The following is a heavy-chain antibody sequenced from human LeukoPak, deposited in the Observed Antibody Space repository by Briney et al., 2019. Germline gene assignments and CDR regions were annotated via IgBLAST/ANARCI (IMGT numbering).Heavy chain of an antibody. V-gene: IGHV1-24*01. CDR2: FDPEDGET. CDR3: ASPYHSSSWYGHFDL. CDR1: GYTLTELS. D-gene: IGHD6-13*01. J-gene: IGHJ2*01. Sequence: ASVKVSCKVSGYTLTELSMHWVRQAPGKGLEWMGGFDPEDGETIYAQKFQGRVTITADKSTSTAYMELSSLRSEDTAVYYCASPYHSSSWYGHFDLWGRGTLVTVSS.